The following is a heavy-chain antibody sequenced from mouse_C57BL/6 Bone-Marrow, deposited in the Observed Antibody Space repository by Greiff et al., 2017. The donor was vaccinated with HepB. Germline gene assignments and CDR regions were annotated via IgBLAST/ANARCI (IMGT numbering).Heavy chain of an antibody. D-gene: IGHD2-5*01. CDR2: IYPGDGDT. CDR3: ARSRAYYSNYGAMDY. J-gene: IGHJ4*01. V-gene: IGHV1-80*01. CDR1: GYAFSSYW. Sequence: QVQLKESGAELVKPGASVKISCKASGYAFSSYWLNWVKQRPGKGLEWIGQIYPGDGDTNYNGKFKGKATLTADKSSSTAYMQLSSLTSEDSAVYFCARSRAYYSNYGAMDYWGQGTSVTVSS.